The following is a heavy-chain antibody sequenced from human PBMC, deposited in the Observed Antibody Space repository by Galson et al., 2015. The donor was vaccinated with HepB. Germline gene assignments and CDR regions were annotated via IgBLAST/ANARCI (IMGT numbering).Heavy chain of an antibody. D-gene: IGHD5-12*01. CDR1: GFTFDDYA. V-gene: IGHV3-9*01. Sequence: SLRLSCAASGFTFDDYAMHWVRQAPGKGLEWVSGISWNSGSIGYADSVKGRFTISRDNAKNSLYLQMNSLRAEDTALYYCAKDGGYDPGDYFDYWGQRTLVTVSS. CDR3: AKDGGYDPGDYFDY. J-gene: IGHJ4*02. CDR2: ISWNSGSI.